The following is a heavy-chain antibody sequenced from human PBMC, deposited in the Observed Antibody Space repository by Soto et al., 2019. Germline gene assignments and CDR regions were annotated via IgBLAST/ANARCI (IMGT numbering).Heavy chain of an antibody. CDR1: GFTFSNYG. Sequence: GGSLRLSCAASGFTFSNYGMHWVRQAPGKGLEWVAVMSYDGSDKYYADSVKGRFTISRDNSKNTLYLQMNSLRAEDTAVYYCAKPRGIYYDSSGRYYWGQGTLVTVSS. CDR2: MSYDGSDK. V-gene: IGHV3-30*18. D-gene: IGHD3-22*01. CDR3: AKPRGIYYDSSGRYY. J-gene: IGHJ4*02.